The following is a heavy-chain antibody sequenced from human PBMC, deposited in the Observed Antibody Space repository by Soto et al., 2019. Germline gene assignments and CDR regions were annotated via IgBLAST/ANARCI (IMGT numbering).Heavy chain of an antibody. J-gene: IGHJ5*02. CDR2: ISAYNGNT. CDR1: GYTFTSYG. Sequence: QVQLVQSGAEVKKPGASVKVSCKASGYTFTSYGISWVRQAPGQGLEWMGWISAYNGNTNYAQKLQGRVTMTTDTATSTAYMGLRSLRSDDTAVYSCARGGGSYDYVWGSYRYGWFDPWGQGTLVTVSS. V-gene: IGHV1-18*01. CDR3: ARGGGSYDYVWGSYRYGWFDP. D-gene: IGHD3-16*02.